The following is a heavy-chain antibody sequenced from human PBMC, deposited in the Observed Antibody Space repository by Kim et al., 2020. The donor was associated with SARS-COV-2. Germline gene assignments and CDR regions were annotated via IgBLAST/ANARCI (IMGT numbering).Heavy chain of an antibody. Sequence: GGSLRLSCAASGFTFGSHWMAWVRQAPGKGLEWVANTKPDGSEKYYGAAVKGRFTISRDNTKNSLFLQMNSLRAEDTALYYCARYAYNNGLDVWGPGTSVSVSS. CDR2: TKPDGSEK. CDR1: GFTFGSHW. D-gene: IGHD1-1*01. CDR3: ARYAYNNGLDV. V-gene: IGHV3-7*01. J-gene: IGHJ6*02.